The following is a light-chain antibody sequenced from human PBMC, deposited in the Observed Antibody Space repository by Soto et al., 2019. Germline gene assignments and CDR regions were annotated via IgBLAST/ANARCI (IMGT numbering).Light chain of an antibody. J-gene: IGKJ1*01. CDR3: QQYNIWPQT. CDR2: GAS. CDR1: QNLRSS. Sequence: VMTQSPAALSVSPGERARLSCRASQNLRSSLAWYQQKPGQAPRLLIYGASTRATGIPARFSGSGSGTEFTLTISSLQSEDFAVYFCQQYNIWPQTFGQGTKVAI. V-gene: IGKV3-15*01.